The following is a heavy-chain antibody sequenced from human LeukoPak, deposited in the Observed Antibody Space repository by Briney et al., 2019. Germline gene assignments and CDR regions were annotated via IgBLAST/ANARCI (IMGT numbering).Heavy chain of an antibody. CDR1: GGSISSGSDY. Sequence: SQTLSLTCTVSGGSISSGSDYWSWIRQPAGKGLEWIGRIYSSGSTNYNPSLSSRVTISVDTSKNQFSLTLSSVTAADTAVYYCARAGGYCTSTTCFSRYPHWGQGTLVTVSS. D-gene: IGHD2-2*01. CDR3: ARAGGYCTSTTCFSRYPH. J-gene: IGHJ1*01. V-gene: IGHV4-61*02. CDR2: IYSSGST.